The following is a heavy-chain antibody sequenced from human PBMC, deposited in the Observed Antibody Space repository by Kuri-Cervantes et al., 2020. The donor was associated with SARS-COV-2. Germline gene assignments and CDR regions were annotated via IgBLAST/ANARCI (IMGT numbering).Heavy chain of an antibody. CDR3: YCAPKEGFDS. D-gene: IGHD2-21*01. V-gene: IGHV1-3*01. J-gene: IGHJ4*02. CDR1: GYTFTSYA. Sequence: ASVKVSCKASGYTFTSYAMHWVRQAPGQRLEWMGWSNAGNGNTKYSQEFQGRVTITADESTSTAYMELSSLTSEDTAIYYCYCAPKEGFDSWGQGTLVTVSS. CDR2: SNAGNGNT.